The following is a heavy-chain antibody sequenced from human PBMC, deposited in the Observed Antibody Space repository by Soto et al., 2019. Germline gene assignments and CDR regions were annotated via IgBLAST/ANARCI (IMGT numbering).Heavy chain of an antibody. J-gene: IGHJ3*02. CDR1: GYTLTELS. CDR3: ETFVYGDYVPDAFDI. D-gene: IGHD4-17*01. Sequence: ASVKVSCKVSGYTLTELSMHWVRQAPGKGLEWMGGFDPEDGETIYAQKFQGRVTMTEDTSTDTAYMELSSLRSEDTAVYYCETFVYGDYVPDAFDIWGQGTMVTVSS. CDR2: FDPEDGET. V-gene: IGHV1-24*01.